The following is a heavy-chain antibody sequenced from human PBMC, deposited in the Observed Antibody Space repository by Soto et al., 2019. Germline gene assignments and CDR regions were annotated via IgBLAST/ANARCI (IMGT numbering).Heavy chain of an antibody. V-gene: IGHV3-23*01. CDR2: ISGSGRST. J-gene: IGHJ6*02. CDR1: GFTFSTYA. D-gene: IGHD2-2*01. Sequence: GGSLSLSCVASGFTFSTYAMSWVRQAPGKGLEWVSAISGSGRSTYYADSVKGRFTISRDNSKNTLYLQMNSLRAEDTAVYYCARGGYCSSTSCYYYYYGMDVWGQGTTVTVSS. CDR3: ARGGYCSSTSCYYYYYGMDV.